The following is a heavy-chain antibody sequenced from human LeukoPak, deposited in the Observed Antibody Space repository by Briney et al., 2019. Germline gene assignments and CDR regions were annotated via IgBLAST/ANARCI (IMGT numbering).Heavy chain of an antibody. Sequence: SETLSLTCTVSGGSISTYYWSWIRQPPGKGLEWIGYIYYSGSTNYNPSLKSRVTISVDTSKNQFSLKLSSVTAADTAVYYCARDYGYYGSGSQLYNWFDPWGQGTLVTVSS. D-gene: IGHD3-10*01. CDR3: ARDYGYYGSGSQLYNWFDP. CDR2: IYYSGST. CDR1: GGSISTYY. J-gene: IGHJ5*02. V-gene: IGHV4-59*12.